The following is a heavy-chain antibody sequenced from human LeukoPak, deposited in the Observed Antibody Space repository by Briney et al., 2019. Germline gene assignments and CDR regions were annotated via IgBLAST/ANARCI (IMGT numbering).Heavy chain of an antibody. V-gene: IGHV3-7*01. CDR3: ASNLASSFHI. Sequence: AGGSLRLSCVASGFIFSSYWMSWVRQTPGKGLEWVANIKEDGSEKYYVDSVKGRFTISRDNAKNSLYLQMNSLRVEDTAIYYCASNLASSFHIWGQGKMVIVSS. CDR2: IKEDGSEK. D-gene: IGHD3-10*01. J-gene: IGHJ3*02. CDR1: GFIFSSYW.